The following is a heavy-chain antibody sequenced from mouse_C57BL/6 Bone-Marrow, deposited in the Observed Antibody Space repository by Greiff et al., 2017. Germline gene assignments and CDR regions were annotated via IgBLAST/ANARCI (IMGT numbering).Heavy chain of an antibody. CDR2: IYPRSGNT. D-gene: IGHD1-1*02. J-gene: IGHJ3*01. V-gene: IGHV1-81*01. Sequence: QVQLQQSGAELARPGASVKLSCKASGYTFTSYGISWVKQRTGQGLEWIGEIYPRSGNTYYNEKFKGKATLTADKSSSTAYMELRSLTSEDAAVYVGVWAAWFAYWGQGTLVTVSA. CDR1: GYTFTSYG. CDR3: VWAAWFAY.